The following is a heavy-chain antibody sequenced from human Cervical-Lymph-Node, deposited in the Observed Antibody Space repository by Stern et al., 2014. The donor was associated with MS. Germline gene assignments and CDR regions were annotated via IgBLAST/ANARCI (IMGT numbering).Heavy chain of an antibody. CDR3: ARDTSSPERSDW. Sequence: EVQLVESGGGVIQPGGSLRLSCTASGFTVSRDYMTWVRQAPGKGLEWISLITNVGNTFYTDSVKGRFTISRDDSKNTVYLLMTSLRAEDTAMYYCARDTSSPERSDWWGQGTLVTVSS. D-gene: IGHD1-1*01. J-gene: IGHJ4*02. CDR2: ITNVGNT. CDR1: GFTVSRDY. V-gene: IGHV3-53*01.